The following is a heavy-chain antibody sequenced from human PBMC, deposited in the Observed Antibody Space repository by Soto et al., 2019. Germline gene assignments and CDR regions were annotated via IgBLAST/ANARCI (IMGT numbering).Heavy chain of an antibody. D-gene: IGHD2-2*01. V-gene: IGHV5-10-1*01. CDR2: IDPSDSYT. J-gene: IGHJ6*02. CDR1: GYSFTSYW. Sequence: PGESLKISCKGSGYSFTSYWISWVRQMPGKGLEWMGRIDPSDSYTNYSPSFQGHVTISADKSISTAYLQWSSLKASDTAMYYCARLGAVVPAHYYYYYGMDVWGQGTTVTVS. CDR3: ARLGAVVPAHYYYYYGMDV.